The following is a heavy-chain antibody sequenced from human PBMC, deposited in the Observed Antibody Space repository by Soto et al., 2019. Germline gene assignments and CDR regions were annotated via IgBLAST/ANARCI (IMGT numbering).Heavy chain of an antibody. CDR2: IYWDNDK. J-gene: IGHJ4*02. Sequence: QITLKESGPPLVKPTQTLTLTCTFSGFSLSTDGVGVNWIRQPPGKALEWLALIYWDNDKYYNPSLKNRLSTTKDTSKNRVVLTMANMDRVDSATYVCAHSYIEQQLELDYWGPGTMVTVS. CDR1: GFSLSTDGVG. V-gene: IGHV2-5*02. CDR3: AHSYIEQQLELDY. D-gene: IGHD6-13*01.